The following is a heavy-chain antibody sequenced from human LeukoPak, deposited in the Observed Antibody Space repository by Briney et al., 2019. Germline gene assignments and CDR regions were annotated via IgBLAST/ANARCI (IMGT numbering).Heavy chain of an antibody. CDR2: INHSGST. D-gene: IGHD6-19*01. CDR3: ARVGSGWYPHFDY. CDR1: GGSISSYY. Sequence: SETLSLTCTVSGGSISSYYWSWIRQPPGKGLEWIGEINHSGSTNYNPSLKSRVTISVDTSKNQFSLKLSSVTAADTAVYYCARVGSGWYPHFDYWGQGTLVTVSS. V-gene: IGHV4-34*01. J-gene: IGHJ4*02.